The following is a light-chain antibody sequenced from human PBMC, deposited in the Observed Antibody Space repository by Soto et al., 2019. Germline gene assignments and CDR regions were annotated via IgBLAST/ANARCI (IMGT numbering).Light chain of an antibody. V-gene: IGKV3-15*01. CDR2: SAS. CDR1: QSISTE. CDR3: QHGHNSPLT. J-gene: IGKJ2*01. Sequence: EIVMMQSPATLSVSPGERATLSCRASQSISTELAWYQQKPGQPPRLLIYSASTRATGVPARFTGSGSGSESLPTISLVHAEYLADYYWQHGHNSPLTFGQGTRLEI.